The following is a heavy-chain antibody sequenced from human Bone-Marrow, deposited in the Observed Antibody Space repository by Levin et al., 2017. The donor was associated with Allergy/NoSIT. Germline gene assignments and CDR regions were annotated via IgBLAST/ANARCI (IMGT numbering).Heavy chain of an antibody. Sequence: GGSLRLSCAASGFSLSTYSMNWVRQAPGKGLEWISYITTTSGTIYYADSVKGRFSISRDNAKNSLYLEMSSLRAEDTAVYYCARDGTITGTPFDFWGRGTLVIVSS. J-gene: IGHJ4*02. CDR2: ITTTSGTI. CDR3: ARDGTITGTPFDF. D-gene: IGHD1-7*01. CDR1: GFSLSTYS. V-gene: IGHV3-48*01.